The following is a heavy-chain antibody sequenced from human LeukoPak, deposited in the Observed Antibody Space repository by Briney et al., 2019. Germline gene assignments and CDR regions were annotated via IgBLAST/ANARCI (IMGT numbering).Heavy chain of an antibody. CDR1: GGTFSSYA. D-gene: IGHD2-21*02. CDR2: IIPIFGTA. V-gene: IGHV1-69*05. Sequence: GASVKVSCKASGGTFSSYAISWVRQAPGQGLEWMGGIIPIFGTANYAQKLQGRVTMTTDTSTSTAYMELRSLRSDDTAVYYCARDGELLGGSLDYWGQGTLVTVSS. CDR3: ARDGELLGGSLDY. J-gene: IGHJ4*02.